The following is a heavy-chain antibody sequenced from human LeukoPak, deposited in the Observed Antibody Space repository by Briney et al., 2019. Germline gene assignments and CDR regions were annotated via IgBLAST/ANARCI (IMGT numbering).Heavy chain of an antibody. D-gene: IGHD2-2*01. J-gene: IGHJ3*02. Sequence: PSETLSLTCTVSGGSISSSSYYWGWIRQPPGKGLEWIGSIYYSGSTYYNPSLKSRVTISVDTSKNQFSLKLSSVTAADTAVCYCARRPDIVVVPAAAEGAFDIWGQGTMVTVSS. CDR2: IYYSGST. V-gene: IGHV4-39*01. CDR1: GGSISSSSYY. CDR3: ARRPDIVVVPAAAEGAFDI.